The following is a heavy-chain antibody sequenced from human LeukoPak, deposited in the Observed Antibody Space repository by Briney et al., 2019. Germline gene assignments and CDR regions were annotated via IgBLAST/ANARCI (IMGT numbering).Heavy chain of an antibody. J-gene: IGHJ4*02. V-gene: IGHV3-20*04. CDR2: INWNGGST. D-gene: IGHD6-13*01. Sequence: GGSLRLSCAASGFTFDDYGMTWVRQAPGKGLEGVSGINWNGGSTGYADSVKGRFTISRDNAKKSLYLQMNSLRAEDTALYYCARDGVIAAVRPASFDYWGQGTLVTVSS. CDR1: GFTFDDYG. CDR3: ARDGVIAAVRPASFDY.